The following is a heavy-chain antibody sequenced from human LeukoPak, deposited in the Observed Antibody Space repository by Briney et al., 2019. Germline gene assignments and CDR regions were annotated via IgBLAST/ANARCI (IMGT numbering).Heavy chain of an antibody. CDR2: IDWDDDK. CDR3: ARSLPYYYGSGSYFDY. V-gene: IGHV2-70*04. CDR1: GFSLSTSGMR. Sequence: SGPTLVKPIQTLTLTCTFSGFSLSTSGMRVSWIRQPPGKALEWLARIDWDDDKFYSTSLKTRLTISKDTSKNQVVLTMTNMDPVDTATYYCARSLPYYYGSGSYFDYWGQGTLVTVSS. D-gene: IGHD3-10*01. J-gene: IGHJ4*02.